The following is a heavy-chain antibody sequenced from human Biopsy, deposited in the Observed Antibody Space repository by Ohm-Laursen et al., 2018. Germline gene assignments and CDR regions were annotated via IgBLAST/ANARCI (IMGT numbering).Heavy chain of an antibody. CDR2: INPSGSTT. D-gene: IGHD6-19*01. CDR3: ARNTGWYGDLYYFDY. J-gene: IGHJ4*02. Sequence: GASVKVSCKASGYSFTSYYMHWVRQAPGRGLEWMGMINPSGSTTSYPQIFQGRVTMTRDTSKSTVYMELSSLRSADTAVYFCARNTGWYGDLYYFDYWGQGTLVTVSS. CDR1: GYSFTSYY. V-gene: IGHV1-46*01.